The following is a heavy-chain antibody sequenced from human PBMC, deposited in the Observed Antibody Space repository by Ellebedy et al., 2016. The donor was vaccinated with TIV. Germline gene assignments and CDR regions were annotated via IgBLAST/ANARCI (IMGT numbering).Heavy chain of an antibody. CDR1: GFTFSDYY. CDR2: ISSSGSTI. J-gene: IGHJ4*02. CDR3: ARDQYYGDYVGRFDY. V-gene: IGHV3-11*04. D-gene: IGHD4-17*01. Sequence: GESLKISCAASGFTFSDYYMSWIRQAPGKGLEWVSYISSSGSTIYYADSVKGRFTISRDNAKNSLYLQMNSLRDEDTAVYYCARDQYYGDYVGRFDYWGQGTLVTVSS.